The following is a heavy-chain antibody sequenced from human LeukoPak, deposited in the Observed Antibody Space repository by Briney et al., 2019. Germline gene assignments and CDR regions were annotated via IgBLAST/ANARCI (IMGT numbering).Heavy chain of an antibody. Sequence: ASVKVSCKASGGTFSSYAISWVRQAPGQGLEWMGGIIPIFGTANYAQKFQGRVTITADESTSTAYMELSSLRSEDTAVYYCARVAQDGYNFGYFDYWGQGTLVTVSS. CDR1: GGTFSSYA. V-gene: IGHV1-69*13. CDR2: IIPIFGTA. CDR3: ARVAQDGYNFGYFDY. J-gene: IGHJ4*02. D-gene: IGHD5-24*01.